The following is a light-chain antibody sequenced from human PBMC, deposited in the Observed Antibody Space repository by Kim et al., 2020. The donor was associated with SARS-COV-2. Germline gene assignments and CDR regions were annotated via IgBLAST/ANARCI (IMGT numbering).Light chain of an antibody. V-gene: IGKV3-20*01. CDR2: GAS. Sequence: EIVLTQSPGTLSLSPGERATLSCRASQSVSSSYLVWYQQKPGQAPRLLIYGASSSATGIPDRFSGSGSGTDFTLTISRLEPEDFAVYYCQQYGSSPGITLGQGTRLEIK. CDR1: QSVSSSY. J-gene: IGKJ5*01. CDR3: QQYGSSPGIT.